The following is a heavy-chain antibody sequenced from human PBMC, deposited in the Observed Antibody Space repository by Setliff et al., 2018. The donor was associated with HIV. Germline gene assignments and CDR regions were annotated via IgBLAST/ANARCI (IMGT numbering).Heavy chain of an antibody. CDR2: INVDSGNT. V-gene: IGHV1-3*03. J-gene: IGHJ4*02. D-gene: IGHD2-15*01. CDR1: GFTFTNYA. Sequence: RASVKVSCKASGFTFTNYAIHWVRQAPGQRLEWMGWINVDSGNTKYLQDLQGRVTITKDRSASTAYMELSSLRSEDTAVYYCARGAVVTNYFDYWGQGTLVTV. CDR3: ARGAVVTNYFDY.